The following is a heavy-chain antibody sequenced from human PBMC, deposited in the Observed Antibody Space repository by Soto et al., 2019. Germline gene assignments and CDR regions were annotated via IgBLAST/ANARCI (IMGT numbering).Heavy chain of an antibody. D-gene: IGHD3-22*01. CDR1: GFTFTSSA. J-gene: IGHJ3*02. V-gene: IGHV1-58*01. CDR2: IVVGSGNT. CDR3: AAGITMIVVVMDDAFDI. Sequence: SVKVSCKASGFTFTSSAVQWVRQARGQRLEWIGWIVVGSGNTNYAQKFQERVTITRDMSTSTAYMELSSLRSEDTAVYYCAAGITMIVVVMDDAFDIWGQGTMVTVSS.